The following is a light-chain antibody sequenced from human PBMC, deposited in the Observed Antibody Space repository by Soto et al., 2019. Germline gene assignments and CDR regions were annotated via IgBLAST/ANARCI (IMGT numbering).Light chain of an antibody. J-gene: IGKJ1*01. V-gene: IGKV3-15*01. CDR1: QSISDI. CDR2: GAS. Sequence: EIVMTQSPATLSVSPGGRATLSCRASQSISDILAWYQQKPGQAPRLLIHGASTRAPGFPARFSGSGSGTDFTLTISSLQSEDFAVYYCQQYDNWPWTFGQGTKVEIK. CDR3: QQYDNWPWT.